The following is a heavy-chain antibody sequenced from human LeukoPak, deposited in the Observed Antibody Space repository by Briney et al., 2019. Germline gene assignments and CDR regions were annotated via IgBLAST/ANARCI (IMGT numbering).Heavy chain of an antibody. J-gene: IGHJ6*02. CDR1: GGSISSYY. CDR2: IYYSGST. Sequence: SETLSVTCTVSGGSISSYYWSWIRQPPGKGLEWIGYIYYSGSTNYNPSLKSRVTISVDTSKNQFSLKLSSVTAADTAVYYCAREGVVVVAATNHYYYYGMDVWGQGTTVTVSS. CDR3: AREGVVVVAATNHYYYYGMDV. D-gene: IGHD2-15*01. V-gene: IGHV4-59*01.